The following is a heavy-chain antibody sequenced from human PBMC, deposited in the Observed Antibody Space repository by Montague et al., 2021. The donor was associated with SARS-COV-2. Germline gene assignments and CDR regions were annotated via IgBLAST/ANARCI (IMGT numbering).Heavy chain of an antibody. CDR3: ARESRLQYLEWSGSRYDYYGMDV. D-gene: IGHD3-3*01. CDR2: ISFTGGT. J-gene: IGHJ6*02. V-gene: IGHV4-59*01. CDR1: GGSISGYY. Sequence: SETLSLTCSVSGGSISGYYWSWVRQPPGKGLEWIAFISFTGGTNYNPSLKSRVVVSIDTSKRQVSLKVNSVTAADSAVYYCARESRLQYLEWSGSRYDYYGMDVWGQGTTVTVSS.